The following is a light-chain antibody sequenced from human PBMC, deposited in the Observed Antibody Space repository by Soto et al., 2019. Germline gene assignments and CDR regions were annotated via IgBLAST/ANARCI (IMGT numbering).Light chain of an antibody. CDR1: QDISTL. CDR3: QQVDSFPLP. CDR2: GAS. V-gene: IGKV1D-12*01. J-gene: IGKJ4*01. Sequence: DIQMTQSPSSVSASIGDTVTITCRASQDISTLLAWYQQKPGKAPKLLIYGASTLESGVPSRFSGRGSGTDFTLTISSLQPEDFATYFCQQVDSFPLPFGGGTDV.